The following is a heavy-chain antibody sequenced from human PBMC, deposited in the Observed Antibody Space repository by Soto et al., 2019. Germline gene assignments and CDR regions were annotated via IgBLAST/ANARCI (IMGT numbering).Heavy chain of an antibody. J-gene: IGHJ3*02. D-gene: IGHD3-22*01. CDR2: INHSGST. CDR1: GGSVSGYY. V-gene: IGHV4-34*01. CDR3: ARGGRYYYDSSGDAFDI. Sequence: PSETLSLTCAVYGGSVSGYYWSWIRQPPGKGLEWIGEINHSGSTNYNPSLKSRVTISVDTSKNQFSLKLSSVTAADTAVYYCARGGRYYYDSSGDAFDIWGQGTMVTVSS.